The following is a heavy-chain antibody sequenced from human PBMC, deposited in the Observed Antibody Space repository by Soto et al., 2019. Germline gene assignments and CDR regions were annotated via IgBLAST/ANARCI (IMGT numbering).Heavy chain of an antibody. CDR2: IYYSGST. CDR3: ARIYATSPEFDS. V-gene: IGHV4-39*01. J-gene: IGHJ4*02. D-gene: IGHD2-2*01. Sequence: SETLSLTCTVSGGSISTTSYYWGWIRQPPGKGLEWIGNIYYSGSTYYNPSLQSRVTISVDTSKNQFSLKLTSVTAADTALYYCARIYATSPEFDSWGQGTLVTVSS. CDR1: GGSISTTSYY.